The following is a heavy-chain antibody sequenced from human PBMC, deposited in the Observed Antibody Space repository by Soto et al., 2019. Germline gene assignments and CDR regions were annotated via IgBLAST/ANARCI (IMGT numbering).Heavy chain of an antibody. Sequence: GGSLRLSCAASGLTFSSYWMHWVRQAPGKGLVWVSRINSDGSSTSYADSVKGRFTISRDNAKNTLYLQMNSLRAEDTAVYYCARALFIMVGGVKPNYYHSRHSWGKGPTVT. CDR2: INSDGSST. CDR1: GLTFSSYW. CDR3: ARALFIMVGGVKPNYYHSRHS. J-gene: IGHJ6*03. V-gene: IGHV3-74*01. D-gene: IGHD3-10*01.